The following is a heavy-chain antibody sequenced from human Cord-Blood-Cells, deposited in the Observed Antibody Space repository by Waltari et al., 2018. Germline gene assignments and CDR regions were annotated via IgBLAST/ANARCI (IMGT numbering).Heavy chain of an antibody. CDR1: GYTFTGHY. J-gene: IGHJ4*02. CDR3: ARDRGIAAAGFDY. CDR2: INPNSGGT. Sequence: QVQLVQSGAAVKKPGASVKVSCKASGYTFTGHYMHWFRPAPGQGLEWMGWINPNSGGTNYAQKFQGRVTMTRDTSISTAYMELSRLRSDDTAVYYCARDRGIAAAGFDYWGQGTLVTVSS. V-gene: IGHV1-2*02. D-gene: IGHD6-13*01.